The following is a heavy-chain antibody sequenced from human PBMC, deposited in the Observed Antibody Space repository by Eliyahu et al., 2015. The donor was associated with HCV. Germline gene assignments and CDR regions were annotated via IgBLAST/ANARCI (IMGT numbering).Heavy chain of an antibody. CDR1: GFIFDDYA. Sequence: EVQLVESGGGLVQPGRSLRLSCAASGFIFDDYAMHWVRQAPGKGLGWVSSISWNSGSIDYADSVKGRFTISRDNAKNSLYLQMNSLRAEDTALYYCAKEGIIRNYFDYWGQGTLVTVSS. CDR3: AKEGIIRNYFDY. D-gene: IGHD3-10*01. V-gene: IGHV3-9*01. J-gene: IGHJ4*02. CDR2: ISWNSGSI.